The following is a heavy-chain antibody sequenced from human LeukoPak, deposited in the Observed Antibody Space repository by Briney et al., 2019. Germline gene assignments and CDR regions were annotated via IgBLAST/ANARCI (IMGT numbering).Heavy chain of an antibody. Sequence: GGSLRLSCAASGFTFSNYGMSWVRQAPGKGLEWVSAISGRGGSTYYADSVKGRFTISRDNCKHTLYLQMNSLRAEDTAVYYCARGRLPKYYFDSWGQGTLVTVSS. CDR2: ISGRGGST. J-gene: IGHJ4*02. CDR3: ARGRLPKYYFDS. V-gene: IGHV3-23*01. CDR1: GFTFSNYG. D-gene: IGHD4-11*01.